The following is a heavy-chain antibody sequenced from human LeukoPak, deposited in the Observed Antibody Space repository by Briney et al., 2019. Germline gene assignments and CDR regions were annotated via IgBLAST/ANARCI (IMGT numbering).Heavy chain of an antibody. CDR3: ASLTDIEAGAVRY. CDR1: GFTFSSYS. Sequence: GGSLRLCGAASGFTFSSYSMNWVRQAPGKVLEWVSSISSSSSYIYYADSVKGRFTVSRDNAKNSLYLQMNSLRAEDTAVYYCASLTDIEAGAVRYWGQGTLVTVSS. CDR2: ISSSSSYI. V-gene: IGHV3-21*01. J-gene: IGHJ4*02. D-gene: IGHD1-26*01.